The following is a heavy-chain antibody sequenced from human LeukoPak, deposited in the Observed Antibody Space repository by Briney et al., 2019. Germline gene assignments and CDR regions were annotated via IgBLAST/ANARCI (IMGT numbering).Heavy chain of an antibody. V-gene: IGHV3-23*01. Sequence: GGSLRLSCAASGFTFSSYAMSWVRQAPGKGLEWVSAISSSGGSTYYADSVKGRFTISRDNSKNTLYLQMNSLRAEDTAVYYCAKTDADYDILTVSYFDYWGQGTLVTVSS. D-gene: IGHD3-9*01. CDR2: ISSSGGST. CDR3: AKTDADYDILTVSYFDY. CDR1: GFTFSSYA. J-gene: IGHJ4*02.